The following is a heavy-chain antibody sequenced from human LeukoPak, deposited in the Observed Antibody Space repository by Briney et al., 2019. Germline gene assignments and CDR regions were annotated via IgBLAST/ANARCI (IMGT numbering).Heavy chain of an antibody. D-gene: IGHD2-2*01. J-gene: IGHJ4*02. CDR2: IIPILGIA. CDR1: GGTFSSYA. V-gene: IGHV1-69*04. CDR3: AREGYCSSTSCLHFDY. Sequence: GSSVKVSCTASGGTFSSYAISWVRQAPGQGLEWMGRIIPILGIANYAQKFQGRVTITADKSTSTAYMELSSLRSEDTAVYYCAREGYCSSTSCLHFDYWGQGTLVTVSS.